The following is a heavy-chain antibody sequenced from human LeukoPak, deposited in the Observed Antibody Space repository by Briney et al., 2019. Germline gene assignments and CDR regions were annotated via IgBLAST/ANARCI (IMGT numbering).Heavy chain of an antibody. CDR3: ARSLGEGDYDGWFDP. CDR1: GGTFSSYA. J-gene: IGHJ5*02. CDR2: IIPIFGTA. Sequence: GASVKVSCKASGGTFSSYAISWVRQAPGQGLEWMGGIIPIFGTANYAQKFQGRVTITADTSTSTAYMELRSLRSDDTAVYYCARSLGEGDYDGWFDPWGQGTLVTVSS. V-gene: IGHV1-69*06. D-gene: IGHD3-16*01.